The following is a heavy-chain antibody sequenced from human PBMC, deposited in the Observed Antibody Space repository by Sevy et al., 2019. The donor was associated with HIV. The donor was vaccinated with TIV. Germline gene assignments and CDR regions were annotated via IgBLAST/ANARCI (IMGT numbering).Heavy chain of an antibody. V-gene: IGHV4-59*08. CDR2: IYYNGHI. J-gene: IGHJ4*02. Sequence: SETLSLTCTVSGGSITSLYWNWIRQPPGKGLEWIANIYYNGHINYNPSLKSWVTLSLDTSKNQFSPRLSSVTAADTAMYYCAGENAWGRGYSWGQGTLVTVSS. CDR3: AGENAWGRGYS. D-gene: IGHD1-26*01. CDR1: GGSITSLY.